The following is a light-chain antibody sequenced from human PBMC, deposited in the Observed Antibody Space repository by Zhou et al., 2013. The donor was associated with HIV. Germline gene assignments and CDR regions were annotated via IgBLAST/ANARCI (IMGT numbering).Light chain of an antibody. CDR1: QGSINS. CDR3: QQYNSYPYT. CDR2: AAS. J-gene: IGKJ2*01. Sequence: DIQVTQSPSSLSASVGDRVTITCRASQGSINSFHWYQQKPGKAPKLLIYAASTLQSGVPSRFSGSGSGTEFTLTISSLQPDDFATYYCQQYNSYPYTFGQGTKLESK. V-gene: IGKV1-16*01.